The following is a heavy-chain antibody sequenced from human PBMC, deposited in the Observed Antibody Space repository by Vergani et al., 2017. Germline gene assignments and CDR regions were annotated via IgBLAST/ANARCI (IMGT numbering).Heavy chain of an antibody. D-gene: IGHD6-13*01. J-gene: IGHJ2*01. CDR1: GFTFSSYA. Sequence: QVQLVESGGGVVQPGRSLRLSCAASGFTFSSYAMHWVRQAPGKGLEWVAVISYDGSNKYYADSVKGRFTISRDNSKNTLYLQMNSLRAEDTAVYYCARVPDSSWYWVSWYFDLCGRGTLVTVSS. V-gene: IGHV3-30-3*01. CDR3: ARVPDSSWYWVSWYFDL. CDR2: ISYDGSNK.